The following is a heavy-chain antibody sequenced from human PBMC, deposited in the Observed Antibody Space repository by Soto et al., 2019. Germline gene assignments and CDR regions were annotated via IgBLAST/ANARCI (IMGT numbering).Heavy chain of an antibody. CDR2: IDPSDSYT. D-gene: IGHD6-13*01. CDR3: ARPLSIAAAGNYYYYYGMDV. CDR1: GYSFTSYW. V-gene: IGHV5-10-1*01. J-gene: IGHJ6*02. Sequence: GESLKISCKGSGYSFTSYWISWVRQMPGKGLEWVGRIDPSDSYTNYSPSFQGHVTISADKSISTAYLQWSSLKASDTAMYYCARPLSIAAAGNYYYYYGMDVWGQGTTVTVSS.